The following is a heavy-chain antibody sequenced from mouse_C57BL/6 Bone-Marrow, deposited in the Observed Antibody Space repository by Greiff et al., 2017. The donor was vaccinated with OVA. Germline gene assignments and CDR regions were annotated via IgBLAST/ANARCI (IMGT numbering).Heavy chain of an antibody. CDR3: ARHSITTVGYYAMDY. V-gene: IGHV2-6-1*01. CDR2: IWSDGST. D-gene: IGHD1-1*01. J-gene: IGHJ4*01. CDR1: GFSLTSYG. Sequence: VQVVESGPGLVAPSQSLSITCTVSGFSLTSYGVHWVRQPPGKGLEWLVVIWSDGSTTYNSALKSRLSISKDNSKSQVFLKMNSLQTDDTAMYYCARHSITTVGYYAMDYWGQGTSVTVSS.